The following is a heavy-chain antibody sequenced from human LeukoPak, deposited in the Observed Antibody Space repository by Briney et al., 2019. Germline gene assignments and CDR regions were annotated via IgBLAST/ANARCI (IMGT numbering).Heavy chain of an antibody. D-gene: IGHD1-26*01. J-gene: IGHJ4*02. Sequence: GASLILSCAASGFTFSSYAMSWVRQAPGKGLGWVSAISGSGGSTYYADSVKGRFTISRDNSKNTLYLQMNSLRAEDTAVYYCAKDRIVGATARLFDYWGQGTLVTVSS. CDR3: AKDRIVGATARLFDY. V-gene: IGHV3-23*01. CDR1: GFTFSSYA. CDR2: ISGSGGST.